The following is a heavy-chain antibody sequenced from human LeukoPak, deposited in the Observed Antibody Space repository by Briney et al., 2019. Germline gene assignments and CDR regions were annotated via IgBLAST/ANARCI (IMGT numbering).Heavy chain of an antibody. CDR2: ISSSSSTI. V-gene: IGHV3-48*01. CDR3: ARSMGYGSGSYDY. D-gene: IGHD3-10*01. CDR1: GFTFSSYS. J-gene: IGHJ4*02. Sequence: QPGGSLRLSCAASGFTFSSYSMNWVRQAPGKGLEWVSYISSSSSTIYYADSVKGRFTISRDNAKNSLYLQMNSLRAEDTAVYYCARSMGYGSGSYDYRGQGTLVTVSS.